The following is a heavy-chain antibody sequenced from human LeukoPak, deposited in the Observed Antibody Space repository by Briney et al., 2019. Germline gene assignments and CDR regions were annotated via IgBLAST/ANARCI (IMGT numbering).Heavy chain of an antibody. V-gene: IGHV3-74*01. Sequence: GGSLRLSCAASGFAFSSYWMHWVRQDPGKGLVWVSRINTDGTTTVYADSVRGRFTISRDNAKNTLYLQTNSLRAEDTAVYYCARDGRGDYPKFDYWGQGTLVTVSS. CDR1: GFAFSSYW. J-gene: IGHJ4*02. CDR2: INTDGTTT. D-gene: IGHD4-17*01. CDR3: ARDGRGDYPKFDY.